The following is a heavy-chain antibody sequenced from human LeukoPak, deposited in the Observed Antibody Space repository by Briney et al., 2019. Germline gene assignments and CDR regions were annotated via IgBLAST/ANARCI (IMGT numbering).Heavy chain of an antibody. Sequence: PSETLSLTWTVAGGSISSGDYYWSWIRQPPGKGLEWIGYIYYSGSTYYNPSLKKPVTISVDTSKNQFSLKLGSVTAADTAVYYRASSIAVAGLVDYWGQGTLVTVSS. CDR3: ASSIAVAGLVDY. CDR2: IYYSGST. V-gene: IGHV4-30-4*08. CDR1: GGSISSGDYY. D-gene: IGHD6-19*01. J-gene: IGHJ4*02.